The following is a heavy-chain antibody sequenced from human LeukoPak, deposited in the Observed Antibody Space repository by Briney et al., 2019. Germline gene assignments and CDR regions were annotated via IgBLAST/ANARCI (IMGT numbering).Heavy chain of an antibody. CDR3: ARHASGYDPFFDY. CDR1: GGSISSYY. J-gene: IGHJ4*02. CDR2: ISYGGTT. D-gene: IGHD5-12*01. V-gene: IGHV4-59*08. Sequence: SETLSLTCTVSGGSISSYYWSWIRQPPGKGLEWIGYISYGGTTNYNPSLKSRVTISIVTSRNHFSLRLSSVTAADTAMYHCARHASGYDPFFDYWGQGTLVAVPS.